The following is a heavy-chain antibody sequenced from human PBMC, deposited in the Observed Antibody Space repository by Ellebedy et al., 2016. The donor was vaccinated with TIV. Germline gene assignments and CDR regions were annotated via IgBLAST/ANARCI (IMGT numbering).Heavy chain of an antibody. J-gene: IGHJ6*03. CDR2: IYTSGST. D-gene: IGHD6-19*01. V-gene: IGHV4-4*07. CDR3: ARDSARLDADYYYMDV. Sequence: SETLSLTXNASGASISNYYWSWIRQPAGKGLEWIGRIYTSGSTNYNPSLKSRVTMSVDTSKNQFSLKLSSVTAADTAVYYCARDSARLDADYYYMDVWGKGTTVTVSS. CDR1: GASISNYY.